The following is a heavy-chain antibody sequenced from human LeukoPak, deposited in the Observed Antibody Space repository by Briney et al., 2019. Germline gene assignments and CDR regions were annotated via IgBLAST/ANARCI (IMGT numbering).Heavy chain of an antibody. V-gene: IGHV1-69*05. CDR2: IIPIFGTA. CDR1: GGTFSSYA. J-gene: IGHJ4*02. Sequence: SVKVSCKASGGTFSSYAISWVRQAPGQGLEWMGGIIPIFGTANYAQKFQGRVTITTDESTSTAYMELSSLRSEDTAVYYCASPAYCGGDCYSNLFYFDYWGQGTLVTVSS. D-gene: IGHD2-21*02. CDR3: ASPAYCGGDCYSNLFYFDY.